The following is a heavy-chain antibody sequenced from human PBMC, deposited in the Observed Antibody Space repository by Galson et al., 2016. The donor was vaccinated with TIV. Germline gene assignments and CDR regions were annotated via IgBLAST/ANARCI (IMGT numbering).Heavy chain of an antibody. V-gene: IGHV3-23*01. CDR1: GFTFSSYA. J-gene: IGHJ4*02. D-gene: IGHD1-26*01. CDR2: ISGSGDSI. Sequence: SLRLSCAASGFTFSSYAMTWVRQAPGKGLEWVSVISGSGDSIYYADSVEGRFTISRDNSKNMLYLQMNSLRAEDTAVYYCTKWDGAEAGNIENWGQGTLAIVSS. CDR3: TKWDGAEAGNIEN.